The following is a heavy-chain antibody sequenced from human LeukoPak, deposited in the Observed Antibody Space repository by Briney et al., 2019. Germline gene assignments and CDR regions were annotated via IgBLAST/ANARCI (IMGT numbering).Heavy chain of an antibody. CDR2: LNPNSGGT. D-gene: IGHD6-13*01. J-gene: IGHJ4*02. V-gene: IGHV1-2*02. CDR1: GYTFTAYY. CDR3: ARDSRIATPSLGY. Sequence: ASVKVSCKASGYTFTAYYMHWVRQAPGQGLEWMGWLNPNSGGTNYAQKFQGRVTTTRDTSISTAYMELSRLRSDDTAMYYCARDSRIATPSLGYWGQGTLVTVSS.